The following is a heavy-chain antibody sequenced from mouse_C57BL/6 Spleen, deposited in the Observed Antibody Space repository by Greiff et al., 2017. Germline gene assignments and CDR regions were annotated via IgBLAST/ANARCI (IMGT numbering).Heavy chain of an antibody. J-gene: IGHJ4*01. V-gene: IGHV5-17*01. D-gene: IGHD2-2*01. CDR3: ARPDYGYPHYYAMDY. CDR1: GFTFSDYG. Sequence: EVQVVESGGGLVKPGGSLKLSCAASGFTFSDYGMHWVRQAPEKGLEWVAYISSGSSTIYYADTVKGRFTISRDNAKNTLFLQMTSLRSEDTAMYYCARPDYGYPHYYAMDYWGQGTSVTVSS. CDR2: ISSGSSTI.